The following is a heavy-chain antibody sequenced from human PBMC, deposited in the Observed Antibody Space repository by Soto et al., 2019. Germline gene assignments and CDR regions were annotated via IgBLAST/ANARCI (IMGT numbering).Heavy chain of an antibody. J-gene: IGHJ4*02. V-gene: IGHV3-72*01. Sequence: EVQLVESGGGLVQPGGSLRLSCAASGFTFSDHYMDWVRQAPGKGLEWVVRSKNKADSYTTEYAASVKGRFTISRDGSKNSLFLPMNSLNTEDTDVYYCTVWGSGNDFGAAWGQGILVTVSS. CDR2: SKNKADSYTT. CDR3: TVWGSGNDFGAA. D-gene: IGHD3-10*01. CDR1: GFTFSDHY.